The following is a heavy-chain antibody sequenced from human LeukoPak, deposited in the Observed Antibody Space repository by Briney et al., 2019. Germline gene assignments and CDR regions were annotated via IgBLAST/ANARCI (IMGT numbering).Heavy chain of an antibody. D-gene: IGHD6-13*01. V-gene: IGHV4-59*01. CDR2: IYNSGST. CDR3: ARRAAAYWYFDL. Sequence: SETLSLTCTVSGGSISSYHWSWIRQPPGKGLEWIGYIYNSGSTNYNPSLKSRVTISIDTSKNQFSLKLSSATAADTAVYYCARRAAAYWYFDLWGRGTLVTVSS. CDR1: GGSISSYH. J-gene: IGHJ2*01.